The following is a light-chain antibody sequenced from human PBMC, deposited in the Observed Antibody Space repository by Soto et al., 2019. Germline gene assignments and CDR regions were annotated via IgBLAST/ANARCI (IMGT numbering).Light chain of an antibody. CDR1: SSDVGNYKY. Sequence: QSALTQPRSVSGSPGQSVTISCTGTSSDVGNYKYVSWYQEHPGKAPRLIIYQVTNRPSGVSNRFSGSKSGNTASLTISGLQAEDEADYYCTSFSTGSSYVIFGGGTKVTVL. CDR2: QVT. J-gene: IGLJ2*01. V-gene: IGLV2-14*01. CDR3: TSFSTGSSYVI.